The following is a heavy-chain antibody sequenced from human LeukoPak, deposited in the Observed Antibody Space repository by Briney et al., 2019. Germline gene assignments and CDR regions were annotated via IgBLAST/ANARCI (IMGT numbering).Heavy chain of an antibody. CDR2: INPKRGVT. J-gene: IGHJ3*01. CDR1: GYTFTGYY. Sequence: ASVKVSCKASGYTFTGYYMHWVRQAPGQGLEWMGWINPKRGVTTYAQKFQGRVTMTRDTSITTAYMELTRLRSDDTTIYYCARERNYGDYGNAFDVWGQGTKVTVSS. V-gene: IGHV1-2*02. CDR3: ARERNYGDYGNAFDV. D-gene: IGHD4-17*01.